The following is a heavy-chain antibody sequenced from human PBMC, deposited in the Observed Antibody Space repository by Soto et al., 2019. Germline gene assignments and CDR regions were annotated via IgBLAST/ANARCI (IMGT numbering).Heavy chain of an antibody. CDR3: ARVGGGETTSHYFDY. CDR1: GYTFTSYG. D-gene: IGHD3-16*01. V-gene: IGHV1-18*01. J-gene: IGHJ4*02. Sequence: QVQLVQSGAEVKKPGASVKVSCKASGYTFTSYGISWVRQAPGQGLEWMGWISAYNGNTNYAQKLQGRVTMTTDTSTSTAYRALRRLRPDDTAVYYCARVGGGETTSHYFDYWGQGTLVTVSS. CDR2: ISAYNGNT.